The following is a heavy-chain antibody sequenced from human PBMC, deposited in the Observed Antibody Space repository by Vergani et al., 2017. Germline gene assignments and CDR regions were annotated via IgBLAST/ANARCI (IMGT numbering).Heavy chain of an antibody. CDR3: AKVGFGNGATGFDP. V-gene: IGHV1-8*01. CDR1: GCTFTSYD. CDR2: MNPNSGNT. D-gene: IGHD1-26*01. Sequence: QVQLVQSGAEVKKPGASVKVSCKASGCTFTSYDINWVRQATGQGLEWMGWMNPNSGNTGYAQKFQGRVTMTRNTSISTAYMELSSLRAEDTAVYYCAKVGFGNGATGFDPWGQGTLVTVSS. J-gene: IGHJ5*02.